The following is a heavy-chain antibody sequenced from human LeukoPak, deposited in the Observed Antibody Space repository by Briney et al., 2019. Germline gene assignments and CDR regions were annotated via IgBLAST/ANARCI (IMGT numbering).Heavy chain of an antibody. CDR3: ARDFLAYALVPQSFDY. CDR2: INPNSGGT. D-gene: IGHD3-3*01. CDR1: GYTFTGYY. Sequence: GASVKVSCKASGYTFTGYYMHWVRQAPGQGLEWMGWINPNSGGTNYAQKFQGRVTMTRDTSISTAYMELSRLRSDDTAVYYCARDFLAYALVPQSFDYWGQGTLVTVSS. J-gene: IGHJ4*02. V-gene: IGHV1-2*02.